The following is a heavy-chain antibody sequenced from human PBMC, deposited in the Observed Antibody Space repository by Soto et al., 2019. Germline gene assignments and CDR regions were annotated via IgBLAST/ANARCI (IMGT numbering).Heavy chain of an antibody. V-gene: IGHV1-69*08. D-gene: IGHD6-19*01. J-gene: IGHJ6*03. CDR3: ARDSQDAYSGGWYDYYYYMDV. CDR1: GGTFSSYT. CDR2: IIPILGIA. Sequence: QVQLVQSGAEVKKPGSSVKVSCKASGGTFSSYTISWVRQAPGQGLEWMGRIIPILGIANYAQKFQGRVTITADKSTSTAYMELSSLRSEDTAVYYCARDSQDAYSGGWYDYYYYMDVWGKGTTVTVSS.